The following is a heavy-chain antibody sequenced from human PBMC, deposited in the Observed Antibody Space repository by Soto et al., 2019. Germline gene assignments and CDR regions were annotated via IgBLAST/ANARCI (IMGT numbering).Heavy chain of an antibody. D-gene: IGHD2-8*01. Sequence: SETLSLTCTVSGGSISSSSYYWGWIRQPPGKGLEWIGSIYYSGSTYYNPSLKSRVTISVDTSKNQFSLKLSSVTAADTAVYYCARRKMVYAILFWFDPWGQGTLVTVS. CDR1: GGSISSSSYY. J-gene: IGHJ5*02. CDR3: ARRKMVYAILFWFDP. CDR2: IYYSGST. V-gene: IGHV4-39*01.